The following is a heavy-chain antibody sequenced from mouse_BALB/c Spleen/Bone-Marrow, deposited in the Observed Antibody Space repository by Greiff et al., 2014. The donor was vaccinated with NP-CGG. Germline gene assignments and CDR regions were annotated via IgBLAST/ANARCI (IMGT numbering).Heavy chain of an antibody. CDR2: VYPGDGDT. CDR3: ARDYYGSSPDY. D-gene: IGHD1-1*01. Sequence: QVQLKESGPELVKPGASVKISCKASGYAFSSSWMNWVKQRPGQGLEWIGRVYPGDGDTNYNGKFKGKATLTADKSSSTAYMQLSSLTSVDSAVYFCARDYYGSSPDYWGQGTTLTVSS. CDR1: GYAFSSSW. V-gene: IGHV1-82*01. J-gene: IGHJ2*01.